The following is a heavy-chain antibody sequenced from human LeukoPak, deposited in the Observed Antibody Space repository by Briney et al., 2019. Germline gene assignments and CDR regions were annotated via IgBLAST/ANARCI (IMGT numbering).Heavy chain of an antibody. J-gene: IGHJ4*02. CDR2: ISSSSSYI. D-gene: IGHD4-11*01. CDR1: GFTFSSYS. V-gene: IGHV3-21*01. CDR3: ARAGGNYVFDY. Sequence: GGSLRLSCAASGFTFSSYSMDWVRQAPGKGLEWVSSISSSSSYIYYADSVKGRFTISRDNAKNSLYLQMNSLRAEDTAVYYCARAGGNYVFDYWGQGTLVTVSS.